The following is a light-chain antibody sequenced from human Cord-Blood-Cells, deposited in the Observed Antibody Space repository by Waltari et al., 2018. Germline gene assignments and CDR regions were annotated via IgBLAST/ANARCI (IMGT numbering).Light chain of an antibody. CDR1: SSDVGGYNY. V-gene: IGLV2-14*01. CDR2: DVS. J-gene: IGLJ1*01. Sequence: QSAMTQPASVSGSPGQSITISCTGTSSDVGGYNYVSWYQQHPGKAPKLMIYDVSNRPSGVSNHFSGSKSGNTASLTISGLQAEDEADYYCSSYTSSSTGFYVFGTGTKVTVL. CDR3: SSYTSSSTGFYV.